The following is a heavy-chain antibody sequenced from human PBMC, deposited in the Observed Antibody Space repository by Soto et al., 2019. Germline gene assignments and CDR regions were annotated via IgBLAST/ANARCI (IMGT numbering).Heavy chain of an antibody. D-gene: IGHD2-15*01. CDR1: GFTFSTYA. Sequence: QVQLVESGGGVVQPGRSLRLSCAASGFTFSTYAMHWVRQAPGKGLEWVAVISYSGSNKAYVDSVKGRFTISRDNSKNTLYLQMNSLRAEDTAVYYCVRGDREDIAVVVGARPGEYGMDVWCHGTTVTVSS. CDR3: VRGDREDIAVVVGARPGEYGMDV. J-gene: IGHJ6*02. V-gene: IGHV3-30-3*01. CDR2: ISYSGSNK.